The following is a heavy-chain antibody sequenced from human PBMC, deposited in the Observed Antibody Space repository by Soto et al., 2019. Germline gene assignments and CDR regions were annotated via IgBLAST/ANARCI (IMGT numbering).Heavy chain of an antibody. CDR1: GFTFSSYG. D-gene: IGHD6-13*01. CDR3: ARNGGVAAAGVLDC. Sequence: QVQLVESGGGVVRPGRSLRLSCAASGFTFSSYGMHWVRQAPGKGLEWVAVIWYDGSNKYYADSVKGRFTISRDNSKNTLYLQMNSLRAEDTAVYYCARNGGVAAAGVLDCWGQGTLVTVSS. V-gene: IGHV3-33*01. CDR2: IWYDGSNK. J-gene: IGHJ4*02.